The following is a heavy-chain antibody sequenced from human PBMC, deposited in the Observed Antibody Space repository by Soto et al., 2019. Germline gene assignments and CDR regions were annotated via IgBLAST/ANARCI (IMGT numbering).Heavy chain of an antibody. Sequence: QVYLVESGGGLVKPGGSLRLSCVTSGFTFGDFDMSWMRQAPGKGLEWVSHINSRSTYTNYADSVKGRFTVSRDNAKNTLSLQINSLRVEDTAVYYRARDLEGYYADFWGQGTLVTVSP. J-gene: IGHJ4*02. D-gene: IGHD3-22*01. CDR1: GFTFGDFD. CDR3: ARDLEGYYADF. CDR2: INSRSTYT. V-gene: IGHV3-11*06.